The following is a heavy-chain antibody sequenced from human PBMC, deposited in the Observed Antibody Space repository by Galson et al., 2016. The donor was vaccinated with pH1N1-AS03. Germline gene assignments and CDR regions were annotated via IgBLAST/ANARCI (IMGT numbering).Heavy chain of an antibody. V-gene: IGHV3-23*01. CDR1: EFTFSSYA. CDR2: IAGGGVTT. CDR3: AKLSLGYCAY. D-gene: IGHD2-15*01. Sequence: SLRLSCAASEFTFSSYAMSWVRQAPGKGLEWVSAIAGGGVTTYYADSVKGRFTISRDNSKNTLYLRINSLRAEDTAIYYCAKLSLGYCAYWGQGTLVTVSS. J-gene: IGHJ4*02.